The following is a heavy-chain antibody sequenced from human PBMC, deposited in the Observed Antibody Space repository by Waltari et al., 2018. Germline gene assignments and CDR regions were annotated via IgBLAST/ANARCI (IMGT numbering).Heavy chain of an antibody. Sequence: QVQLVQSGAEVKMPGDSVKVSCKASGYTFTGYYMHWVRQAPGQGLEWMGWINPNSGGTNYAQKFQGRVTMTRDTSISTAYMELSRLRSDDTAVYYCARRSELVRGPLGYWGQGTLVTVSS. CDR1: GYTFTGYY. CDR2: INPNSGGT. D-gene: IGHD3-10*01. CDR3: ARRSELVRGPLGY. J-gene: IGHJ4*02. V-gene: IGHV1-2*02.